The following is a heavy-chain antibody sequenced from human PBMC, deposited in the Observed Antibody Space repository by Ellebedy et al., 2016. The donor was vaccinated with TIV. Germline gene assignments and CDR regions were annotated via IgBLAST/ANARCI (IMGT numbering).Heavy chain of an antibody. V-gene: IGHV3-23*01. D-gene: IGHD3-10*01. CDR2: ISGSGVST. CDR3: AKDEGSGTYYNWSDFDY. J-gene: IGHJ4*02. CDR1: GFTFSTYA. Sequence: GESLKISCAASGFTFSTYAMSWVRQAPGRGLEWVSGISGSGVSTYYADSVRGRFTISRENSKSTQFLQMNALRAEDTAVYFCAKDEGSGTYYNWSDFDYWGQGTLVTVSS.